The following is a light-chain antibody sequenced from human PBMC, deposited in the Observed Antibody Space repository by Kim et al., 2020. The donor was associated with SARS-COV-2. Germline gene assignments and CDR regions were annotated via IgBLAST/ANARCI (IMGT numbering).Light chain of an antibody. CDR3: QQSDNWPPT. CDR1: HDVNSK. CDR2: DAS. J-gene: IGKJ1*01. V-gene: IGKV3-15*01. Sequence: ASPGETVTLSCGASHDVNSKLAWYQQNPGQPPRLLIYDASVRATGVPGRFSGSGSATEFSLTIFSLQSDDVALYYCQQSDNWPPTFGQGTKVDIK.